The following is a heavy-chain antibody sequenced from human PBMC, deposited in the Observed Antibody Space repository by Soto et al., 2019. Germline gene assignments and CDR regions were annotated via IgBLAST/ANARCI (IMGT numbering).Heavy chain of an antibody. J-gene: IGHJ4*02. CDR3: ARVYCSGGSCYGIDY. V-gene: IGHV1-46*01. CDR1: GNTFTSYY. CDR2: INPSGST. D-gene: IGHD2-15*01. Sequence: QVQLVQSGAEGKKPGASVKVSCKASGNTFTSYYMHWVRQAPGQGLEWMGIINPSGSTTYAQKFQGRVTMTRDASTSTVYMELSSLRSDDTAVYYCARVYCSGGSCYGIDYWGQGTLVTVSS.